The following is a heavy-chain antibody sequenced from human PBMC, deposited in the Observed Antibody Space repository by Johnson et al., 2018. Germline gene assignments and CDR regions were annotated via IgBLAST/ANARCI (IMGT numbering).Heavy chain of an antibody. V-gene: IGHV3-53*01. Sequence: VQLVQAGGGVVQPGRSLRLSCAASGFAVSSNYMSWVRQAPGKGLEWVSVIYSGGSTYYADSVKGRFTISRDNSKNTLFLQMNSLRAEDTAVYYCARDYYGSGRYYYYGMDVWGQGTTVTVSS. J-gene: IGHJ6*02. CDR2: IYSGGST. D-gene: IGHD3-10*01. CDR1: GFAVSSNY. CDR3: ARDYYGSGRYYYYGMDV.